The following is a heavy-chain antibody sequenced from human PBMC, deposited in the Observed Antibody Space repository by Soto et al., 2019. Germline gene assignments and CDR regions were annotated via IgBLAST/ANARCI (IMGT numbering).Heavy chain of an antibody. CDR3: ARVVVGSRLSLDY. CDR1: GGTFSSYT. D-gene: IGHD1-26*01. J-gene: IGHJ4*02. Sequence: QVQLVQSGAEVKKPGSSVTVSCKASGGTFSSYTISWVRQAPGQGLEWMAGISPIFGTPIYAQKFQDRVTITADDSTMTASMEMNRLTSEDTAVYYWARVVVGSRLSLDYWGPGTLVTISS. V-gene: IGHV1-69*01. CDR2: ISPIFGTP.